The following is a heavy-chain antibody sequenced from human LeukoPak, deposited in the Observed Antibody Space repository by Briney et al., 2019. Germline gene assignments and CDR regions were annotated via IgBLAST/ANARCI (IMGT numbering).Heavy chain of an antibody. CDR1: GFTFSSDA. V-gene: IGHV3-21*01. D-gene: IGHD1-26*01. Sequence: GGSLRLSCAASGFTFSSDAMSWVRQAPGKGLEWVSSISSSSSYIYYADSVKGRFTISGDNAKNSLYLQMNSLRAEDTAVYYCARASGSYGLDYWGQGTLVTVSS. CDR3: ARASGSYGLDY. J-gene: IGHJ4*02. CDR2: ISSSSSYI.